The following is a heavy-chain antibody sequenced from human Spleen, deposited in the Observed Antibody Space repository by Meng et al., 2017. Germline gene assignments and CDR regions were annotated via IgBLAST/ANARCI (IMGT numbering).Heavy chain of an antibody. CDR1: GGSISSGGYY. D-gene: IGHD1-26*01. CDR3: ARGPGGLGFDP. V-gene: IGHV4-31*03. CDR2: IYYSGSS. J-gene: IGHJ5*02. Sequence: QVWLQEWGSGLVKPSQPLSITCTVSGGSISSGGYYWSWIRQHPGKGLEWIGYIYYSGSSYYTPSLKSRVTISVDTSKNQFSLKLSSVTAADTAVYYCARGPGGLGFDPWGQGTLVTVSS.